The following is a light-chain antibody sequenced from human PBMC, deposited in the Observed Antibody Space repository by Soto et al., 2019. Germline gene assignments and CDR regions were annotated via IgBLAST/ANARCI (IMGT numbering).Light chain of an antibody. V-gene: IGKV1-39*01. CDR2: GAS. J-gene: IGKJ4*01. CDR3: HNLPPLT. CDR1: QSIGTY. Sequence: DIEVTQSHSSLSASVGDRVPITCRASQSIGTYLNWYHQKPGKAPQLLIYGASNLQSGVPSRFSGSGSGTDFTFTISSLQPEDIATYKYHNLPPLTFGGGTKVDIK.